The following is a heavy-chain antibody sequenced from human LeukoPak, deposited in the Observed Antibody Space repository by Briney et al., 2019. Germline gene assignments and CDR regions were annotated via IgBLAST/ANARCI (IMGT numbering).Heavy chain of an antibody. CDR3: ARGAGWYSTNWFDP. CDR1: GGSISSGGYS. CDR2: IYHSGST. V-gene: IGHV4-30-2*01. Sequence: SETLSLTCAVSGGSISSGGYSWSWIRQPPGKGLEWIGYIYHSGSTYYNPSLKSRATISVDRSKNQFSPKLSSVTAADTAVYYCARGAGWYSTNWFDPWGQGTLVAVSS. D-gene: IGHD6-13*01. J-gene: IGHJ5*02.